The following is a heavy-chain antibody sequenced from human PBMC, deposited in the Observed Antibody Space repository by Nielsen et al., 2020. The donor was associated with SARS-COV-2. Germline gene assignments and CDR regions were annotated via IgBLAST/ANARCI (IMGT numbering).Heavy chain of an antibody. Sequence: LRLSCTVSGGSISSGGYYWSWIRQHPGKGLEWIGYIYYSGSTYYNPSLKSRVTISVDTSKNQFSLKLSSVTAADTAVYYCARGGYSYGYVFDYWGQGTLVTVSS. CDR2: IYYSGST. CDR1: GGSISSGGYY. J-gene: IGHJ4*02. CDR3: ARGGYSYGYVFDY. D-gene: IGHD5-18*01. V-gene: IGHV4-31*03.